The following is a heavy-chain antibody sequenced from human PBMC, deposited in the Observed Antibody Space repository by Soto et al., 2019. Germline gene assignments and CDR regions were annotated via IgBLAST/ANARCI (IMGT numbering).Heavy chain of an antibody. CDR3: AKGAYIVVVVAATRFLTWFDP. CDR1: GFTFSSYA. V-gene: IGHV3-23*01. Sequence: EVQLLESGGGLVQPGGSLRLSCAASGFTFSSYAMSWVRQAPGKGLEWVSAISGSGGSTYYADSVKGRFTISRDNSKNTLYLQMNSLRAEDTAVYYCAKGAYIVVVVAATRFLTWFDPWGQGTLVTVSS. CDR2: ISGSGGST. D-gene: IGHD2-15*01. J-gene: IGHJ5*02.